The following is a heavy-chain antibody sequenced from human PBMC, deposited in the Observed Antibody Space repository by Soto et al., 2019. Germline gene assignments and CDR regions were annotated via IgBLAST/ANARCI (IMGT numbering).Heavy chain of an antibody. V-gene: IGHV3-13*04. D-gene: IGHD3-22*01. J-gene: IGHJ4*02. CDR2: IGTAGDT. CDR1: GFTFSSYA. CDR3: ARAIGPTLFDY. Sequence: GGSLRLSCSASGFTFSSYAMHCVRQGPAKGLAWVSAIGTAGDTNYAGSVKGRFTISRENAKNSLYLQMNSLRAGDTAIYFCARAIGPTLFDYWGQGTLVTVSS.